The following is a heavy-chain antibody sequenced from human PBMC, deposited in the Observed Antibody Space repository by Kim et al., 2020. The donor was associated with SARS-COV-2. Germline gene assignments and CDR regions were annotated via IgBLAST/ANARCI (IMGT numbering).Heavy chain of an antibody. Sequence: GGSLRLSCAASGFTFSNAWMSWVRQAPGKGLEWVGRIKSKTDGGTTDYAAPVKGRFTISRDDSKNTLYLQMNSLKTEDTAVYYCTTCPDIVVVPAPTFPNYYYYGMDVWGQGTTVTVSS. CDR2: IKSKTDGGTT. D-gene: IGHD2-2*01. CDR3: TTCPDIVVVPAPTFPNYYYYGMDV. CDR1: GFTFSNAW. V-gene: IGHV3-15*01. J-gene: IGHJ6*02.